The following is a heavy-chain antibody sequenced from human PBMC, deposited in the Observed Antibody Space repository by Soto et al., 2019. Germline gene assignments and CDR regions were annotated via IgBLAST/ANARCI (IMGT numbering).Heavy chain of an antibody. D-gene: IGHD3-9*01. J-gene: IGHJ3*02. V-gene: IGHV4-4*07. Sequence: QVQLQESGPGLVKTSETLSLSCSVSGASLRRNYWNWIRQSAGKRLEWIGRLYPSVGANYNPALKGRGTMSLDTSKNQYYLTLMSVAAADTDVDYSEREDDFLTFFHIWG. CDR1: GASLRRNY. CDR3: EREDDFLTFFHI. CDR2: LYPSVGA.